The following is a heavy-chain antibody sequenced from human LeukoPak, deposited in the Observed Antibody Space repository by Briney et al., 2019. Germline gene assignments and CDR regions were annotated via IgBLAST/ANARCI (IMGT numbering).Heavy chain of an antibody. CDR2: IYYSGST. D-gene: IGHD3-10*01. J-gene: IGHJ5*02. CDR3: ARVYRGSGSYSNWFDP. V-gene: IGHV4-31*03. Sequence: PSQTLSLTCTVSGGSISSGGYYWSWIRQHPGKGLEWIGYIYYSGSTYHNPSLKSRVPISVDTSKNQFSLKLSSVTAADTAVYYCARVYRGSGSYSNWFDPWGQGTLVTVSP. CDR1: GGSISSGGYY.